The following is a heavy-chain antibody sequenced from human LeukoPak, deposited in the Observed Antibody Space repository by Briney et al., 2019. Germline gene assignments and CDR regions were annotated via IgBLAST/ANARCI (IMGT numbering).Heavy chain of an antibody. V-gene: IGHV4-59*01. D-gene: IGHD5-12*01. CDR3: ARATQGIVATDAFDI. CDR1: GGXISGYY. J-gene: IGHJ3*02. Sequence: PSETLSLTCTVSGGXISGYYCSWIRQPPGKGLEWIGYIYYSGNTKYNPSLKSRVTISVDTSTNQFSLKLSSVTAADTAVYYCARATQGIVATDAFDIWGQGTMVTVSS. CDR2: IYYSGNT.